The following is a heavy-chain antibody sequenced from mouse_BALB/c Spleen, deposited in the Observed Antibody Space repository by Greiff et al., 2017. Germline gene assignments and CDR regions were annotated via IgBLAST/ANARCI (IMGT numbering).Heavy chain of an antibody. Sequence: EVKLMESGGGLVKPGGSLKLSCAASGFTFSDYYMYWVRQTPEKRLEWVATISDGGSYTYYPDSVKGRFTISRDNAKNNLYLQMSSLKSEDTAMYYCASHYDYDGDAMDYWGQGTSVTVSS. CDR1: GFTFSDYY. CDR2: ISDGGSYT. D-gene: IGHD2-4*01. J-gene: IGHJ4*01. V-gene: IGHV5-4*02. CDR3: ASHYDYDGDAMDY.